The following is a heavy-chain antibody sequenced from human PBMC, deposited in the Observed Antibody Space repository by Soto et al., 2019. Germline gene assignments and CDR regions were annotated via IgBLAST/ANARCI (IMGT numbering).Heavy chain of an antibody. V-gene: IGHV5-51*01. D-gene: IGHD1-1*01. Sequence: GASQKSSYKGSGYSFTSYLSGWVRQINGKGLEWMGIIYPGDSDTRYSPSFQGQVIISADKSISTAYLQWSSLKASDTAMYYCARSRTGTGTPYYYYYYGMDVWGQGTTVTVSS. CDR2: IYPGDSDT. J-gene: IGHJ6*02. CDR3: ARSRTGTGTPYYYYYYGMDV. CDR1: GYSFTSYL.